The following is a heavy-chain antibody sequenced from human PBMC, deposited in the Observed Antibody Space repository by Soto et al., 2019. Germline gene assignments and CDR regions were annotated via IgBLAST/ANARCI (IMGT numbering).Heavy chain of an antibody. D-gene: IGHD1-26*01. J-gene: IGHJ4*02. CDR1: GYTFTSYG. CDR2: ISAYNGNT. Sequence: ASVKVSCKASGYTFTSYGISWVRQAPGQGLEWMGWISAYNGNTNYAQKFQGRVTMTTDTSTSTVYMELRSLRSEDTAVYYCARVRGSANDDWGQGTLVTVSS. CDR3: ARVRGSANDD. V-gene: IGHV1-18*01.